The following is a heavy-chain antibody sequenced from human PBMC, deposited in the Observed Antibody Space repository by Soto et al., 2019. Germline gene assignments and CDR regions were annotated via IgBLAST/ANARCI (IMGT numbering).Heavy chain of an antibody. CDR3: ARGVPAVNYYYMDV. Sequence: SETLSLTCTVSGGSISSGDYYWSWIRQPPGKGLEWIGYIYYSGSTYYKPSLKSRVTISVDTSKNQFSLKLSSVTAADTAVFYCARGVPAVNYYYMDVWGKGTTVTVSS. CDR1: GGSISSGDYY. J-gene: IGHJ6*03. D-gene: IGHD2-2*01. CDR2: IYYSGST. V-gene: IGHV4-30-4*01.